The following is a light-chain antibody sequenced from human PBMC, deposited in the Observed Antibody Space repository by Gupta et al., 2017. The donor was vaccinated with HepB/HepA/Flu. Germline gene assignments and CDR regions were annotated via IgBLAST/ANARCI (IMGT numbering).Light chain of an antibody. CDR3: QQSYGTPRT. V-gene: IGKV1-39*01. CDR2: AAS. CDR1: QSISNF. Sequence: DIQMTQSPSSLSASVGDRVTIACRASQSISNFLNWYQQKPGKAPNLLIYAASSLQSGVPSRFSGSGSGTDFTLTISSLQPEDFATYYCQQSYGTPRTFGQGTRLEIK. J-gene: IGKJ1*01.